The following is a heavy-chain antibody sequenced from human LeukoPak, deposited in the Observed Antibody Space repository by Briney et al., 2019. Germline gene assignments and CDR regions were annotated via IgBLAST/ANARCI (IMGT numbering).Heavy chain of an antibody. Sequence: KASETLSLTCTVSGGSISSYYWSWIRQPAGKGLEWIGGIYTSGSTNYNPSLKSRVTMSVDTSKNQFSLKLSSVTAADTAVYYCARDGYDSSGTYYFDYWGQGTLVTVSS. D-gene: IGHD3-22*01. CDR3: ARDGYDSSGTYYFDY. J-gene: IGHJ4*02. V-gene: IGHV4-4*07. CDR2: IYTSGST. CDR1: GGSISSYY.